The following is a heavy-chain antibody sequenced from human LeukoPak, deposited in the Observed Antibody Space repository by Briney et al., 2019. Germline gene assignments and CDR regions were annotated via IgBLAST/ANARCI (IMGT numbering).Heavy chain of an antibody. CDR3: AKPSLYYYDTSGYYRYWYFDL. J-gene: IGHJ2*01. Sequence: GGSLRLSCVASGFTFSNHAMSWVRQAPGKGLEWVSAISGSGGSTYYADSVKGRFTISRDNSKNTLYLQMNSLRAEDTAVYYCAKPSLYYYDTSGYYRYWYFDLWGRGTLVTVSS. V-gene: IGHV3-23*01. CDR2: ISGSGGST. CDR1: GFTFSNHA. D-gene: IGHD3-22*01.